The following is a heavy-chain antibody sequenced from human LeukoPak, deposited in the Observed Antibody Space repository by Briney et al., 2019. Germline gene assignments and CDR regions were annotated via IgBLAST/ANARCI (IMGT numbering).Heavy chain of an antibody. V-gene: IGHV3-30*18. J-gene: IGHJ4*02. CDR3: AKYAAMGGFDY. CDR1: GFTFSSYG. CDR2: ISYDGSNK. Sequence: PGGSLRLSCAASGFTFSSYGMHWVRQAPGKGLEWVAVISYDGSNKYYADSVKGRFTISRDNSKNTLYLQMNSLRAEDTAVYYCAKYAAMGGFDYWGQGTLVTVSS. D-gene: IGHD5-18*01.